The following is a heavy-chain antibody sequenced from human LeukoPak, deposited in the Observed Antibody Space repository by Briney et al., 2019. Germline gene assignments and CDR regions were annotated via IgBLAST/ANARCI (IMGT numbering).Heavy chain of an antibody. CDR1: GFTFSSYA. V-gene: IGHV3-30*01. CDR3: ARDQAAYDSSGYYDY. D-gene: IGHD3-22*01. Sequence: GGSLRLSCAASGFTFSSYAMHWVRQAPGKGLEWVAVISYDGSNKYYADSVKGRFTISRDNSKNTLYLQMNSLRAEDTAVYYCARDQAAYDSSGYYDYWGQGTLVILSS. J-gene: IGHJ4*02. CDR2: ISYDGSNK.